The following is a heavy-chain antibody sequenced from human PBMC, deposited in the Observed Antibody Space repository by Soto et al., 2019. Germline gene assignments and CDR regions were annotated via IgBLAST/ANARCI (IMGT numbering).Heavy chain of an antibody. V-gene: IGHV4-30-4*01. Sequence: QVQLQESGPGLVKPSQTLSLTCTVSGGSISSGNYYWSWIRQPPGKCLEWIGFISYSGSTYYNASLKSRVTISVDTYKNQFSLNLSFVTAADTAVYYCATMGTPATGLYYFDYWGQGTLVTVSS. CDR3: ATMGTPATGLYYFDY. CDR2: ISYSGST. J-gene: IGHJ4*02. D-gene: IGHD1-7*01. CDR1: GGSISSGNYY.